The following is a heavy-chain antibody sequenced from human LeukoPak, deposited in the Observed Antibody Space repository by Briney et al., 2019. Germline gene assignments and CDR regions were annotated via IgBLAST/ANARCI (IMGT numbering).Heavy chain of an antibody. Sequence: GGSLRLSCVAPGLNFDDPAMHWVRQAPGKGLEWVSLISADGGSTFSADSVKGRFSISRDNSKNSLYLQMNSLRSEDTAMYYCAKESGKFDYWGQGTLVAVSS. CDR3: AKESGKFDY. CDR1: GLNFDDPA. J-gene: IGHJ4*02. V-gene: IGHV3-43*02. CDR2: ISADGGST.